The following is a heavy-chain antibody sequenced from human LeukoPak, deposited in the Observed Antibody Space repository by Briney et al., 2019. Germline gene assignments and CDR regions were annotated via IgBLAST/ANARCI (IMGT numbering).Heavy chain of an antibody. CDR1: VYSFTDYY. V-gene: IGHV1-2*02. D-gene: IGHD1-26*01. CDR2: IAPNSGGT. CDR3: ARLPYSGTYDLDS. J-gene: IGHJ5*01. Sequence: ASVKVSCKASVYSFTDYYIYWVRQAPGQGLEWMGWIAPNSGGTKYAQKFQGRVAMTRDTSISTGYMERSRLRSDDTAVYCCARLPYSGTYDLDSWGQGTLVTVSS.